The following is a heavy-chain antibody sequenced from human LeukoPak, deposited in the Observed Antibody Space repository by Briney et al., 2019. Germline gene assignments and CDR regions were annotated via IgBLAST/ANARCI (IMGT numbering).Heavy chain of an antibody. D-gene: IGHD3-22*01. V-gene: IGHV4-34*01. CDR3: ASFSSGWYFDY. Sequence: SETLSLTCAVYGGSFSGYYWSWIRQPPGKGLEWIGEINHSGSTNYSPSLKSRVTISVDTSKNQFSLKLSSVTAADTAVYYCASFSSGWYFDYWGQGTLVTVSS. CDR2: INHSGST. CDR1: GGSFSGYY. J-gene: IGHJ4*02.